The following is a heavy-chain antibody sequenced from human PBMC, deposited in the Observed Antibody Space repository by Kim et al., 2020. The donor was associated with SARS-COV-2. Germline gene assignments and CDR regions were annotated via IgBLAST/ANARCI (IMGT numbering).Heavy chain of an antibody. CDR1: GFTFSSYG. CDR3: AGGSEYSSSLDY. J-gene: IGHJ4*02. Sequence: GGSLRLSCAASGFTFSSYGMHWVRQAPGKGLEWVAVIWYDGSNKYYADPVKGRFTISRDNSKNTLYLQMNSLRAEDTAVYYCAGGSEYSSSLDYWGQGTL. CDR2: IWYDGSNK. D-gene: IGHD6-6*01. V-gene: IGHV3-33*01.